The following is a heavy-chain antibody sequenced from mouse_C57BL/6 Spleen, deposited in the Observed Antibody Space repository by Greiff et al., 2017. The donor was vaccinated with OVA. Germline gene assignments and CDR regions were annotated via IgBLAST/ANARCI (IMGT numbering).Heavy chain of an antibody. D-gene: IGHD1-1*01. J-gene: IGHJ3*01. CDR3: ARKGFITTVVAGDWFAY. V-gene: IGHV1-50*01. Sequence: VQLQQPGAELVKPGASVKLSCKASGYTFTSYWMQWVKQRPGQGLEWIGEIDPSDSYTNYNQKFKGKATLTVDTSSSTAYMQLSSLTSEDSAVYYCARKGFITTVVAGDWFAYWGQGTLVTVSA. CDR1: GYTFTSYW. CDR2: IDPSDSYT.